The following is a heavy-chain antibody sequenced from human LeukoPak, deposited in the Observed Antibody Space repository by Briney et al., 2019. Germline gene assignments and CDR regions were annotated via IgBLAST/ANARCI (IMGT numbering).Heavy chain of an antibody. V-gene: IGHV1-3*01. CDR2: INAGNGNT. CDR3: ARGRYRSGWYGY. J-gene: IGHJ4*02. D-gene: IGHD6-19*01. CDR1: GYTFTSYA. Sequence: ASVKVSCKASGYTFTSYAMHWVRQAPGQRLEWMGWINAGNGNTKYSQKFQGRVTITRDTSASTAYMELSSLRSEDTAVYYCARGRYRSGWYGYWGQGTLVTVSS.